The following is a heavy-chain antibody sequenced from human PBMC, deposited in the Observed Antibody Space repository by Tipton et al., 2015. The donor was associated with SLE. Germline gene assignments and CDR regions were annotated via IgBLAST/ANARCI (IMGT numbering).Heavy chain of an antibody. J-gene: IGHJ4*02. Sequence: TLSLTCIVSGGSISSSYWSWVRQPPGKGLAWIGFIYHSGNTFYNPSLESRLTMSVDTSKNQFSLTLTSVTAADTAVYYCARGNSGFDYWGQGNLVTVSS. V-gene: IGHV4-4*09. CDR2: IYHSGNT. CDR3: ARGNSGFDY. CDR1: GGSISSSY. D-gene: IGHD1-1*01.